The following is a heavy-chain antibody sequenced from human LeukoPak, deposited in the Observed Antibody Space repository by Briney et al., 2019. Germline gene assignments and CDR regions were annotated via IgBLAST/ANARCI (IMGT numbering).Heavy chain of an antibody. Sequence: GGSLRLSCAASGFTFSSYAMSWVRQAPGKGLEWVSSISSSSSYIYYADSVKGRFTISRYNAKNSLYLQMNSLRAEDTAVYYCARDQYYGGSSWFYYYYGMDVWGQGTTVTVSS. CDR3: ARDQYYGGSSWFYYYYGMDV. CDR2: ISSSSSYI. CDR1: GFTFSSYA. D-gene: IGHD6-13*01. J-gene: IGHJ6*02. V-gene: IGHV3-21*01.